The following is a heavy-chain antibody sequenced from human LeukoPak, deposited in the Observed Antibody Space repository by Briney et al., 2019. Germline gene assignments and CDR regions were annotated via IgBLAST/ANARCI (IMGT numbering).Heavy chain of an antibody. J-gene: IGHJ4*02. CDR1: GFAFDEHG. V-gene: IGHV3-20*04. CDR2: INWSGGST. CDR3: ARAPITSPFYFDY. Sequence: PGGTLRLSCTASGFAFDEHGMSWVRQVPGKGLEWASGINWSGGSTGYADPLRGRFTISRDNAKNSLYPQMDSLRAEDTALYYCARAPITSPFYFDYWGQGTLVTVSS. D-gene: IGHD2-2*01.